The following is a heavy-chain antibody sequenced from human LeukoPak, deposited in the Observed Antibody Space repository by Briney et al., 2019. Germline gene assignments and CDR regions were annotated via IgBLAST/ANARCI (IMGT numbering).Heavy chain of an antibody. Sequence: GGSLRLSCAASGFTFSDYYMSWIRQAPGKGLEWVSYISGSTSYTNYAGSVKGRFTISRDNAKNSLYLQMNSLRAEDTAVYYCARDGEWLEDYFDYWGQGTLVTVSS. J-gene: IGHJ4*02. V-gene: IGHV3-11*06. CDR2: ISGSTSYT. CDR3: ARDGEWLEDYFDY. CDR1: GFTFSDYY. D-gene: IGHD6-19*01.